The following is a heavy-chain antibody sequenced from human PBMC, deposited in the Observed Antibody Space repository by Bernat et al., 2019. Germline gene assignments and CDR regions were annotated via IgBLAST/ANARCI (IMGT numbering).Heavy chain of an antibody. J-gene: IGHJ4*02. Sequence: EVQLLESGGGLVQPGESLRLSCAASGFTFSSHGMSWVRQAPGKGLEWVSSIGRSGNTYYSDYAKGRLTISRDNAKNTLNLQMNTLRAEDTAVYYCATRGPTGSYFFDSWGQGTLVTVSS. CDR1: GFTFSSHG. D-gene: IGHD3-10*01. CDR3: ATRGPTGSYFFDS. V-gene: IGHV3-23*01. CDR2: IGRSGNT.